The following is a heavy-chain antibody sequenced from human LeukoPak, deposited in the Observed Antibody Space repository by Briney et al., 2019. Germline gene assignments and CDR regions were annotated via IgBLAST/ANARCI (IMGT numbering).Heavy chain of an antibody. J-gene: IGHJ4*02. CDR3: ARDQGNSGWPHFDH. D-gene: IGHD6-19*01. Sequence: GGSLRLSCAASGFTFSTYWMSWVRQAPGKGLEWVANIKHDGSEKYYVDSVKGRFTISRDNAKNSLYLQMNSLRVEDTAVYYCARDQGNSGWPHFDHWGQGTLVTVSS. V-gene: IGHV3-7*01. CDR2: IKHDGSEK. CDR1: GFTFSTYW.